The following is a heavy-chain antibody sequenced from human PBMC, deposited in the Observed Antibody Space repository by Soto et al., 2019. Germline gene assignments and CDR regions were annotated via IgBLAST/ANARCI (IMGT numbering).Heavy chain of an antibody. V-gene: IGHV4-34*01. Sequence: PSETLSLTCAVYGWSFSGYYWRWIRQPPGKGLEWIGEINHSGSTNYNPSLKSRVTISVDTSKNQFSLKLSSVTAADTAVYYCARVSRYFDWLLYNYYYFGMDVWVQGTTVS. J-gene: IGHJ6*02. D-gene: IGHD3-9*01. CDR1: GWSFSGYY. CDR2: INHSGST. CDR3: ARVSRYFDWLLYNYYYFGMDV.